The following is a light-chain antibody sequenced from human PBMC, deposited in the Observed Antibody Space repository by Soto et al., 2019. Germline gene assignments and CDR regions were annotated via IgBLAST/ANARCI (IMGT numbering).Light chain of an antibody. J-gene: IGKJ5*01. CDR1: QSVSSSY. CDR2: DAS. Sequence: PVTLSLSPGERATLSCCASQSVSSSYLAWYQQKPGQAPRLLIYDASNRATGVPDRFSGSGSGTDFSLTISRLEPEDFAVYHCQQYSSSPRTFGQGTRLEIK. V-gene: IGKV3-20*01. CDR3: QQYSSSPRT.